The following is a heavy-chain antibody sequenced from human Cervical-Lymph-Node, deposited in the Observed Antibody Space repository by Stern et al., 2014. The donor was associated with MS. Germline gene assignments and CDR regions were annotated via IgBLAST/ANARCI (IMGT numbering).Heavy chain of an antibody. V-gene: IGHV1-18*01. J-gene: IGHJ3*01. CDR1: GYTFTSYA. CDR2: INPDNHNT. Sequence: QVQLVQSGAEVKTPGASVTVSCKASGYTFTSYALTWVRQAPGQGLEWMGRINPDNHNTHYAQKLQGRVTMTTDTSTSTAYMELRNLRSDDTAVFYCAVAGSGTLDLWGQGTMVTVSS. D-gene: IGHD6-13*01. CDR3: AVAGSGTLDL.